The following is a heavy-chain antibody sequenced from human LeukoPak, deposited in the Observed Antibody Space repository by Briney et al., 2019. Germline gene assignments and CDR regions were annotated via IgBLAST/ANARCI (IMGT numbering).Heavy chain of an antibody. D-gene: IGHD1-26*01. CDR1: GFTFSDYY. CDR2: ISSSSSYT. Sequence: PGGSLRLSCAASGFTFSDYYMSWIRQAPGKGLEWVSYISSSSSYTNYADSVKGRFTVSRDNAENSLYLQMNSLRAEDTAVYYCASGRNYPDYWGQGTLVTVSS. J-gene: IGHJ4*02. V-gene: IGHV3-11*03. CDR3: ASGRNYPDY.